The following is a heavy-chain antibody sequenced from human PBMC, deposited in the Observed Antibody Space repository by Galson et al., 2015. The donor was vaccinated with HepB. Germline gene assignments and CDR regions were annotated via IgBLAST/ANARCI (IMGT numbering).Heavy chain of an antibody. CDR2: ISSNGGST. D-gene: IGHD5-18*01. CDR1: GFTFSSYA. Sequence: SLRLSCAASGFTFSSYAMHWVRQAPGKGLEYVSAISSNGGSTYYADSVKGRFTISGDNSKNTLYLQMSSLRAEDTAVYYCVRTRGYSYGCVGMDVWGQGTTVTVSS. J-gene: IGHJ6*02. CDR3: VRTRGYSYGCVGMDV. V-gene: IGHV3-64D*06.